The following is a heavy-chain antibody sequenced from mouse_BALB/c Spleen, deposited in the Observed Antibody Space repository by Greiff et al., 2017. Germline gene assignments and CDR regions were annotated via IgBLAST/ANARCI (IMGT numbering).Heavy chain of an antibody. D-gene: IGHD4-1*01. CDR2: IYPGGGYT. Sequence: QVQLQQSGAELVRPGTSVKISCTASGYTFTNYWLGWVKQRPGHGLEWIGDIYPGGGYTNYNEKFKGKATLTADTSSSTAYMQLSSLTSEDSAVYFCAPTGKDYAMDYWGQGTSVTVSS. V-gene: IGHV1-63*02. J-gene: IGHJ4*01. CDR1: GYTFTNYW. CDR3: APTGKDYAMDY.